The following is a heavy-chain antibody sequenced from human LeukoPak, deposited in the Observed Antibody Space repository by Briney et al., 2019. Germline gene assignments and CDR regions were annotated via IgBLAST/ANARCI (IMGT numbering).Heavy chain of an antibody. D-gene: IGHD3-22*01. CDR1: GYTFTVYY. J-gene: IGHJ4*02. V-gene: IGHV1-2*02. CDR3: ARPSRGNYYYDSSRYYSAIAY. Sequence: ASVKVPYKASGYTFTVYYMLWVRQAPGQGLEWMGWINPNSGRTNYAQTFQGRVTMARDRSISTAYMELSRLRSDDTAVYCCARPSRGNYYYDSSRYYSAIAYWGQGTLVTVSS. CDR2: INPNSGRT.